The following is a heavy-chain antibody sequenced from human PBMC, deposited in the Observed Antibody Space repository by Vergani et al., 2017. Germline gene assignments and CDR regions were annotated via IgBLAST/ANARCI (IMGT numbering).Heavy chain of an antibody. CDR1: GFTFGDYY. J-gene: IGHJ1*01. Sequence: EVHLEESGGGLVQPGGSLRLSCAASGFTFGDYYMAWIRLAPGKGLDWVASIKRDGTETYYVDSVKGRFTISRDNAKTTLYLQMNSLRDKDRGVYYCASISGGSAPYLHDWGQGTLVTVAS. V-gene: IGHV3-7*01. D-gene: IGHD2-15*01. CDR2: IKRDGTET. CDR3: ASISGGSAPYLHD.